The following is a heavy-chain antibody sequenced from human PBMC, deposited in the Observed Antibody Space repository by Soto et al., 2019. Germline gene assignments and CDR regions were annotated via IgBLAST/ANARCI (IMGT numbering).Heavy chain of an antibody. CDR3: AALPYKHSSGWPY. CDR2: TRNKANSYTT. CDR1: GFTFSSYS. D-gene: IGHD6-19*01. Sequence: GGSLRLSCAASGFTFSSYSMSWVRQAPGKGLEWVGRTRNKANSYTTEYAASVKGRFTISRDDSKNSLYLQMNSLKTEDTAVYYCAALPYKHSSGWPYWGQGTLVTVSS. V-gene: IGHV3-72*01. J-gene: IGHJ4*02.